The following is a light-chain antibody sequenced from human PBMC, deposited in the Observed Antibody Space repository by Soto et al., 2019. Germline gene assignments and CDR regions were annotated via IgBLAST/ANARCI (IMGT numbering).Light chain of an antibody. Sequence: EILLTQSPGTLSLSPGERATLACRASQSVSSRYLAWYQQKPGQAPRLLIYGASSRATGIPDRFSGSGSGTDSTLTISRLEPEDFAVYFCQLYGSSPRFTFGPGTRVDIK. CDR2: GAS. J-gene: IGKJ3*01. CDR1: QSVSSRY. CDR3: QLYGSSPRFT. V-gene: IGKV3-20*01.